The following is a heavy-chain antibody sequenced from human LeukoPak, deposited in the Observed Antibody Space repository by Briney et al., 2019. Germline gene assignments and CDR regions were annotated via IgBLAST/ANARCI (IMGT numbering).Heavy chain of an antibody. CDR2: IYSCGST. J-gene: IGHJ4*02. Sequence: GGSLRLSCAASGFTVSSNYMSWVRQAPGKGLEWVSVIYSCGSTYYADSVKGRFTISRDNSKNTLYLQMNSLRAEDTAVYYCAKLPSGYYGSGSYYKAWIDYWGQGTLVTVSS. CDR1: GFTVSSNY. D-gene: IGHD3-10*01. V-gene: IGHV3-66*04. CDR3: AKLPSGYYGSGSYYKAWIDY.